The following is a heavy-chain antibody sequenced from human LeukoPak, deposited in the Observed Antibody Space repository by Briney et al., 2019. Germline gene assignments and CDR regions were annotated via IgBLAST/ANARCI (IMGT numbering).Heavy chain of an antibody. CDR2: ISASGVDT. Sequence: GGSLRLSCAASRFTFSGYAMSWVRQAPGMGLEWVSGISASGVDTYYADSVKGRFTISRDNSKNTLYLQMNSLRAEDTAVYYCAKGSSPLGHFDYWGQGTLVTVSS. D-gene: IGHD6-13*01. CDR3: AKGSSPLGHFDY. V-gene: IGHV3-23*01. J-gene: IGHJ4*02. CDR1: RFTFSGYA.